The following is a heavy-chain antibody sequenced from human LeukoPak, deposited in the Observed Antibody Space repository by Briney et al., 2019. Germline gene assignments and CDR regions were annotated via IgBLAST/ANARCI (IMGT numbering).Heavy chain of an antibody. Sequence: SETLSLTCTVSGGSISSGSYYWSWIRQPAGKGLEWIGRIYTSGSTNYNPSLKSRVTISVDTSKNQLSLKLSSVTAADTAVYYCARGVLEWLSFDYWGQGTLVTVSS. CDR3: ARGVLEWLSFDY. V-gene: IGHV4-61*02. D-gene: IGHD3-3*01. J-gene: IGHJ4*02. CDR1: GGSISSGSYY. CDR2: IYTSGST.